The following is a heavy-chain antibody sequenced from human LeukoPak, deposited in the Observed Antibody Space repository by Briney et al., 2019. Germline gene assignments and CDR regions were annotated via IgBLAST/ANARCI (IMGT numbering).Heavy chain of an antibody. Sequence: GGSLRLSCAAPGFNFSDLYMSWIRQAPGKGLEWVSCISGGSSTIYYADSVKGRFAISRDNAKNSLYLQMNSLRAEDTAVYYCASGAYTTSSPPAYWGQGTLVTVSS. CDR2: ISGGSSTI. V-gene: IGHV3-11*01. CDR1: GFNFSDLY. J-gene: IGHJ4*02. CDR3: ASGAYTTSSPPAY. D-gene: IGHD6-6*01.